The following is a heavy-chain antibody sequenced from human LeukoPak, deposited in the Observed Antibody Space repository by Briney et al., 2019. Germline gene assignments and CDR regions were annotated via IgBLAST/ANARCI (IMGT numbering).Heavy chain of an antibody. D-gene: IGHD3-10*01. CDR3: ARALWFGELFEYYFDY. V-gene: IGHV1-69*10. J-gene: IGHJ4*02. Sequence: ASVKVSCKATGGTFSSYAISCVRQAPGQGLEWMRRIIPILGIANYAQKFQGRVTITAVKSTSTAYMELSSLRSEDTAVYYCARALWFGELFEYYFDYWGQGTLVIVSS. CDR1: GGTFSSYA. CDR2: IIPILGIA.